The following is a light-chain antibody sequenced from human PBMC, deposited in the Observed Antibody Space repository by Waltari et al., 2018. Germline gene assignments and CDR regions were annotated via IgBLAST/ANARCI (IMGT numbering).Light chain of an antibody. V-gene: IGLV3-25*03. CDR3: QSAVSSGTYVV. Sequence: SYELTQPPSVSVSPGQTARISCSGDALPKHYAYWYKQKPGQAPVLLIYKDTERPSGIPELFSGSSSGTTVTLTSSGVQAEDEADYYCQSAVSSGTYVVFGGGTMLTVL. J-gene: IGLJ2*01. CDR1: ALPKHY. CDR2: KDT.